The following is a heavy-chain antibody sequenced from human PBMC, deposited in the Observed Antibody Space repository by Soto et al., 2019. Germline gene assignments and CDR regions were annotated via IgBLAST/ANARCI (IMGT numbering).Heavy chain of an antibody. D-gene: IGHD3-3*01. Sequence: SQTLSLTCAISGDSVSSNSAAWNWIRQSPSRGLEWLGRTYYRSKWYNDYAVSVKSRITINPDTSKNQFSLQLNSVTPEDTAVYYCARGPTIFGAEAYYYYGMDVWGQGTTVTVSS. CDR2: TYYRSKWYN. CDR3: ARGPTIFGAEAYYYYGMDV. CDR1: GDSVSSNSAA. V-gene: IGHV6-1*01. J-gene: IGHJ6*02.